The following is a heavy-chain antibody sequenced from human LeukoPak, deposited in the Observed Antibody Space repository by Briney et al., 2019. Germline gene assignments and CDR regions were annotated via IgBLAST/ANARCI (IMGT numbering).Heavy chain of an antibody. CDR1: GFTFSDYY. CDR3: ARLPARGYGPFYYYYYMDV. CDR2: TSSSGSTI. D-gene: IGHD4-17*01. Sequence: GGPLRLSCAASGFTFSDYYMSWIRQAPGKGLEWVSYTSSSGSTIYYADSVKGRFTISRDNAKNSLYLQMNSLRAEDTAVYYCARLPARGYGPFYYYYYMDVWGKGTTVTVSS. J-gene: IGHJ6*03. V-gene: IGHV3-11*01.